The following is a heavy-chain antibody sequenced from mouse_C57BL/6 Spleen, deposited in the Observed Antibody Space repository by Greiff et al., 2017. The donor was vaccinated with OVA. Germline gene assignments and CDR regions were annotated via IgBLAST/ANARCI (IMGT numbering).Heavy chain of an antibody. D-gene: IGHD1-1*01. Sequence: VQLQQSGPELVKPGASVKLSCKASGYTFTSYDINWVKQRPGQGLEWIGWIYPRDGSTKYNEKFKGKATLTVDTSSSTAYMELHSLTSEDSAVYFCARRGLYYGSRLYAMDYWGQGTSVTVSS. CDR3: ARRGLYYGSRLYAMDY. V-gene: IGHV1-85*01. CDR2: IYPRDGST. CDR1: GYTFTSYD. J-gene: IGHJ4*01.